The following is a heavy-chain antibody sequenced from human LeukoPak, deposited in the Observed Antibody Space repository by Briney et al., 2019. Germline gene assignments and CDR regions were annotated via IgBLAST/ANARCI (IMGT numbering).Heavy chain of an antibody. CDR1: GYTFTDYY. Sequence: GASVKVSCKASGYTFTDYYMHWVQQAPGKGLEWMGRVDPEDGETIYAEKFQGRVTMTRNTSISTAYMELSSLRSEDTAVYYCARGRGAYYYGMDVWGQGTTVTASS. CDR3: ARGRGAYYYGMDV. J-gene: IGHJ6*02. V-gene: IGHV1-69-2*01. CDR2: VDPEDGET. D-gene: IGHD1-26*01.